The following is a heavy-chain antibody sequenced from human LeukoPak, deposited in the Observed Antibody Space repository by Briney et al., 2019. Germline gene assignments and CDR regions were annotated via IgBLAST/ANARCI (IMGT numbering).Heavy chain of an antibody. Sequence: GGSLRLSCAASGFTFSSYAMSWVRQAPGKGLEWVSSISSSSSYIYYADSVKGRFTIPRDDSKNTLSLQMNSLRVEDTAVYYCARDLAWGAFDYWGQGTLVTVSS. CDR2: ISSSSSYI. V-gene: IGHV3-23*01. J-gene: IGHJ4*02. D-gene: IGHD7-27*01. CDR1: GFTFSSYA. CDR3: ARDLAWGAFDY.